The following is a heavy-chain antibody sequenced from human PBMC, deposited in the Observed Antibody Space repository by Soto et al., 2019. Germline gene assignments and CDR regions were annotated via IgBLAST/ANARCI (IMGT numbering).Heavy chain of an antibody. V-gene: IGHV1-3*01. CDR1: GYTFTSYA. D-gene: IGHD3-22*01. CDR2: INAGNGNT. J-gene: IGHJ4*02. Sequence: QVQLVQSGAEVKKPGASVKVSCKASGYTFTSYAMHWVRQAPGQRLEWMGWINAGNGNTKYSQKFQGRVTITRDTSASTAYMELSSLRSEDTAVYYCARVAGYYDSSGYYYYLDYWGQGTLVTVSS. CDR3: ARVAGYYDSSGYYYYLDY.